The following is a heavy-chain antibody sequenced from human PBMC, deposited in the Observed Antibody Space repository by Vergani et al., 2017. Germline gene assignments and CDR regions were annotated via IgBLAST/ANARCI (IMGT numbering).Heavy chain of an antibody. CDR3: ARGRGRSFGDPRAVFDP. D-gene: IGHD3-10*01. J-gene: IGHJ5*02. Sequence: QVQLVQSGAEVKKPGASVKVSCKASGYTFTSYAMHWVRQAPGQRLEWMGWINAGNGNTKYSQKFQGRVTITRDTSASTAYMELSSLRSEDTAVYYCARGRGRSFGDPRAVFDPWGQGTLVTVAS. CDR1: GYTFTSYA. CDR2: INAGNGNT. V-gene: IGHV1-3*01.